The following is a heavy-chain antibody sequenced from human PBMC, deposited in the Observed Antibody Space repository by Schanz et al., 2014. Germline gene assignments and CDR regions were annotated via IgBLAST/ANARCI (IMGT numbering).Heavy chain of an antibody. D-gene: IGHD1-1*01. Sequence: QVQLQESGPGLVKPSQTLSLTCTVSGGSIRSGTYYWSWIRQPAGKALEWVGRVFPNGITNYNPSLKSRFPIALDTSKNQFSRTLPSLTAADTAVYYCARDTTWRLDLWGRGTLVTVSS. CDR3: ARDTTWRLDL. V-gene: IGHV4-61*02. CDR2: VFPNGIT. CDR1: GGSIRSGTYY. J-gene: IGHJ2*01.